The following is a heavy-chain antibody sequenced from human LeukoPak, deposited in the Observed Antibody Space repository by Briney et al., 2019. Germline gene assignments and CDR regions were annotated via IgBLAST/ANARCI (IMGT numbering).Heavy chain of an antibody. CDR3: ARVYRQQLVQGNAFDI. CDR1: GYTFTSYG. Sequence: GASVKVSCKASGYTFTSYGISWVRQAPGQGLEWMGWISAYNGNTNYAQKLQGRVTMTTDTSTSTAYMELRSLRSDDTAVYYCARVYRQQLVQGNAFDIWGQGTMVTVSS. D-gene: IGHD6-13*01. CDR2: ISAYNGNT. J-gene: IGHJ3*02. V-gene: IGHV1-18*01.